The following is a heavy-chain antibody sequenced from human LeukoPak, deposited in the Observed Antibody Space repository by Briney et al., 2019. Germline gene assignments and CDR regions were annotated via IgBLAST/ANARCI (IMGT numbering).Heavy chain of an antibody. Sequence: PSETLSLTCTVSGGSISSHYWSWIRQPPGKGLEWIGFIYYSGSTNYNPSLKSRVTISVDTSKNQFSLKLSSVTAADTAVYYCARRLGYCSSTSCYTPDAFDIWGQGTMVTVSS. D-gene: IGHD2-2*02. CDR2: IYYSGST. CDR1: GGSISSHY. V-gene: IGHV4-59*11. J-gene: IGHJ3*02. CDR3: ARRLGYCSSTSCYTPDAFDI.